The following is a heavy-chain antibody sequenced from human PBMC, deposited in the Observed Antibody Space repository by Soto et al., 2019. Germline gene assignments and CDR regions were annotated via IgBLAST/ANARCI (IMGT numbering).Heavy chain of an antibody. D-gene: IGHD3-3*01. CDR3: ARRARGSGYYGYYYGMDV. Sequence: ASVKVSCKASGYTFTSYGISWVRQAPGQGLGWMGWISAYNGNTNYAQKLQGRVTMTTDTSTSTAYMELRSLRSDDTAVYYCARRARGSGYYGYYYGMDVWGQGTTVTVSS. CDR2: ISAYNGNT. CDR1: GYTFTSYG. V-gene: IGHV1-18*01. J-gene: IGHJ6*02.